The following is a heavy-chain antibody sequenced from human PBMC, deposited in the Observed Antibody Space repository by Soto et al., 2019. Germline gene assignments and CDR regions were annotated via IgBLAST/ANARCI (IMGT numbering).Heavy chain of an antibody. J-gene: IGHJ3*02. CDR2: ISYDGSNK. Sequence: GGSLRLSCAASGFTFSSYAMHWVRQAPGKGLEWVAVISYDGSNKYYADSVKGRFTISRDNSKNTLYLQMNSLRAEDTAVYYCAGHAFDIWGQGTMVTVSS. CDR1: GFTFSSYA. CDR3: AGHAFDI. V-gene: IGHV3-30-3*01.